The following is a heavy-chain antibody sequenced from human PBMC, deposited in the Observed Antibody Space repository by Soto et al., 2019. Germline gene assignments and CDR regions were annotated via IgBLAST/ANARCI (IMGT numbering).Heavy chain of an antibody. V-gene: IGHV1-58*01. CDR3: AVDPTTGIVGATLDYYYYGMDV. J-gene: IGHJ6*02. CDR2: IVVGSGNT. CDR1: GFTFTSSA. Sequence: SVKVSCKASGFTFTSSAVQWVRQARGQRLEWIGWIVVGSGNTNYAQKFQERVTITRDMSTSTAYMELSSLRSEDTAVYYCAVDPTTGIVGATLDYYYYGMDVWGQGTTVTVSS. D-gene: IGHD1-26*01.